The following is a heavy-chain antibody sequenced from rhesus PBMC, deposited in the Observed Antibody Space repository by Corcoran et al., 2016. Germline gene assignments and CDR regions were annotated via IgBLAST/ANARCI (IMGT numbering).Heavy chain of an antibody. J-gene: IGHJ5-2*02. CDR3: ARDNHPSGWALDV. V-gene: IGHV4-80*01. CDR2: IKGNGGDT. CDR1: GASIRSYW. D-gene: IGHD6-37*01. Sequence: QVQLPESGPGLVKPLEPLSLPCTVSGASIRSYWWSWFRQPPGRGLEWIGEIKGNGGDTNYNPSLKSRVTISKDASSNQFSLKVSSVTAADTAVYHCARDNHPSGWALDVWDRGVLVTVSS.